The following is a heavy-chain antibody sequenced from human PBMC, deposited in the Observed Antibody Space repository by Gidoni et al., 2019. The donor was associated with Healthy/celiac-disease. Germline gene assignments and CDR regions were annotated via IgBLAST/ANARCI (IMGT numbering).Heavy chain of an antibody. V-gene: IGHV2-26*01. Sequence: QVTLKESGTVLVNPTETLTLTCPVSGLSLSNARMGVSWTRQPPGKALELLAHIFSNDEKSYSTSLKSRLTISKDTSKSQVVLTMTNMDPVDTATYYCAQFTPMVRGNWFDPWGQGTLVTVSS. CDR1: GLSLSNARMG. CDR3: AQFTPMVRGNWFDP. D-gene: IGHD3-10*01. J-gene: IGHJ5*02. CDR2: IFSNDEK.